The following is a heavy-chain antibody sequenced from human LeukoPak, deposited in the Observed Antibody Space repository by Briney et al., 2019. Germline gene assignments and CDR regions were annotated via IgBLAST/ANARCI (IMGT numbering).Heavy chain of an antibody. J-gene: IGHJ4*02. CDR1: GGSISSYY. D-gene: IGHD4-17*01. CDR3: ARPTTVITAGFDY. V-gene: IGHV4-59*01. CDR2: IYYSGST. Sequence: PSETLSLTCTVSGGSISSYYWSWIRQPPGKGLEWIGHIYYSGSTNYNPSLKSRVTISVDTSKNKFSLKLSTVTAADTAVYYCARPTTVITAGFDYWGQGTLVTVSS.